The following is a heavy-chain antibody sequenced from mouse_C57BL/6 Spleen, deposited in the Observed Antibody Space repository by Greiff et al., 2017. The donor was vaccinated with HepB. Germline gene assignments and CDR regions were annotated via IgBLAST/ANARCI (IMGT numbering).Heavy chain of an antibody. J-gene: IGHJ4*01. CDR2: ISSGGDYI. CDR3: TRDEDAMDY. CDR1: GFTFSSYA. Sequence: EVKLQESGEGLVKPGGSLKLSCAASGFTFSSYAMSWVRQTPEKRLEWVAYISSGGDYIYYADTVKGRFTISRDNARNTLYLKMSSLKSEDTAMYYCTRDEDAMDYWGQGTSVTVSS. V-gene: IGHV5-9-1*02.